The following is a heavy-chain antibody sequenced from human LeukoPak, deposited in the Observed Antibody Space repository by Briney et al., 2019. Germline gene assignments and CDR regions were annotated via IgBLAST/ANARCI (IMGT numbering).Heavy chain of an antibody. CDR3: AKDYYDSSGYYWSEAFDI. D-gene: IGHD3-22*01. V-gene: IGHV3-23*01. Sequence: GGSLRLSCAASGFTFSSYGMSWVRQAPGKGLEWASAISGSGGSTYYADSVKGRFTISRDNSKNTLYLQMNSLRAEDTAVYYCAKDYYDSSGYYWSEAFDIWGQGTMVTVSS. CDR1: GFTFSSYG. CDR2: ISGSGGST. J-gene: IGHJ3*02.